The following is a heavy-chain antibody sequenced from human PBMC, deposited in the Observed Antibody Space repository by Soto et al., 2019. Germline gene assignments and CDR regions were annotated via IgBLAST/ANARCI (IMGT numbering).Heavy chain of an antibody. CDR3: ARQSVVPAAYVDY. Sequence: QVQLQESGPGLVKPSETLSLTCTVSGGSISSYYWSWIRQPPGKGLEWIGYIYYSGSTNYNPSLKSRLTISVDTSKNQLSLKLSSVTAADTAVYYCARQSVVPAAYVDYWGQGTLVTVSS. CDR2: IYYSGST. D-gene: IGHD2-2*01. V-gene: IGHV4-59*08. J-gene: IGHJ4*02. CDR1: GGSISSYY.